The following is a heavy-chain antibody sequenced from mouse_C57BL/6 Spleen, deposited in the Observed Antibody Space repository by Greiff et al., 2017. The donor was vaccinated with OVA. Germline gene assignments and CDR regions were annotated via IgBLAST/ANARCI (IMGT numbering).Heavy chain of an antibody. Sequence: VKLMESGAELVRPGTSVKVSCKASGYAFTNYLIEWVKQRPGQGLEWIGVINPGSGGTNYNEKFKGKATLTADKSSSTAYMQLSSLTSEDSAVYFCAREDAYWGQGTLVTVSA. CDR2: INPGSGGT. V-gene: IGHV1-54*01. J-gene: IGHJ3*01. CDR3: AREDAY. CDR1: GYAFTNYL.